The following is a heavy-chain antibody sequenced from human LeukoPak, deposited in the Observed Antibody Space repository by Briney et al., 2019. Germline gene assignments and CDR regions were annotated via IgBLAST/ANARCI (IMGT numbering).Heavy chain of an antibody. J-gene: IGHJ3*02. CDR3: AKALTSGWYLDAFNI. CDR1: GFTFSSCG. CDR2: ISYDGSNK. D-gene: IGHD6-19*01. Sequence: GRSLRLSCAASGFTFSSCGMHWVRQAPGKGLEWVAVISYDGSNKYYADSVKGRFTISRDNSKNTLFLEMNSLRVEDTAVYYCAKALTSGWYLDAFNIWGQGTMVTVSS. V-gene: IGHV3-30*18.